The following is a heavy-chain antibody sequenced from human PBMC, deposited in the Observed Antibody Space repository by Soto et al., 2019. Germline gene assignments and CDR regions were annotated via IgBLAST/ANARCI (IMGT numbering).Heavy chain of an antibody. J-gene: IGHJ3*02. V-gene: IGHV1-8*01. CDR2: MNPNSGNT. Sequence: QVQLVQSGAEVKKPGASVKVSCKASGYTFTSYDINWVRQATGQGLEWMGWMNPNSGNTGYAQKFQGRVTMTRNTSLSTAYMELSSLRSEDTDVYYCARACSRVVVTALDAFDIWGQGTMVTVSS. CDR3: ARACSRVVVTALDAFDI. CDR1: GYTFTSYD. D-gene: IGHD2-21*02.